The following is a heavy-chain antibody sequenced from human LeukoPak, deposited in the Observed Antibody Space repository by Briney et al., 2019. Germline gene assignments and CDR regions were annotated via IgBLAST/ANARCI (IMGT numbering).Heavy chain of an antibody. Sequence: SETLSLTCAVYGGSFSGYYWSWIRQPPGKGLEWIGEINHSGSTNYNPSLKSRVTISVDTSKNQFSLKLSSVTAADTAVYYCARFTTSSTIFGVVTGYYYYGMDVWGQGTTVTVSS. CDR2: INHSGST. D-gene: IGHD3-3*01. CDR3: ARFTTSSTIFGVVTGYYYYGMDV. CDR1: GGSFSGYY. J-gene: IGHJ6*02. V-gene: IGHV4-34*01.